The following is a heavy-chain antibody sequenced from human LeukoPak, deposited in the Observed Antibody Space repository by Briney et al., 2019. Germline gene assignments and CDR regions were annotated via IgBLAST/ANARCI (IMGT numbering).Heavy chain of an antibody. CDR1: GFTFSSYG. D-gene: IGHD3-22*01. CDR3: AREFYDTAALDY. V-gene: IGHV3-30*03. Sequence: PGGSLRLSCAASGFTFSSYGMHWVRQAPGKGLEWVAVISYDGSNKYYADSVKGRFTISRDNSKNTLYLQMNSLRAEDTAVYYCAREFYDTAALDYWGQGTLVTVSS. CDR2: ISYDGSNK. J-gene: IGHJ4*02.